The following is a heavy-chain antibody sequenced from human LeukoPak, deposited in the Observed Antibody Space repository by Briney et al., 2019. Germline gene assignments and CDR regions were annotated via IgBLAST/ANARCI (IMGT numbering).Heavy chain of an antibody. D-gene: IGHD6-13*01. V-gene: IGHV4-4*02. CDR3: ARDFGFRAAGTAGKDY. J-gene: IGHJ4*02. Sequence: PSETLSLTCAVSGGSISSSNWWSWVRQPPGKGLEWIGEIYHSGSTNYNPSLKSRVTISVDKSKNQFSLKLSSVTAADTAVYYCARDFGFRAAGTAGKDYWGQGTLVTVSS. CDR2: IYHSGST. CDR1: GGSISSSNW.